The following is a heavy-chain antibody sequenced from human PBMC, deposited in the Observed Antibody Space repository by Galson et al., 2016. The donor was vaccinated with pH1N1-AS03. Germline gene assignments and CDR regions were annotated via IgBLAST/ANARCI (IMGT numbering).Heavy chain of an antibody. J-gene: IGHJ5*02. D-gene: IGHD6-19*01. Sequence: CAISGDSVSSNGAAWNWIRQSPSRGLEWLGRTYYRSKWYNDYAVSVKGRITIYADTSRNRFSLQLNSVITEDTAVYYCVRERGESSGWKTRWFDPWGQGTLVTISS. V-gene: IGHV6-1*01. CDR3: VRERGESSGWKTRWFDP. CDR2: TYYRSKWYN. CDR1: GDSVSSNGAA.